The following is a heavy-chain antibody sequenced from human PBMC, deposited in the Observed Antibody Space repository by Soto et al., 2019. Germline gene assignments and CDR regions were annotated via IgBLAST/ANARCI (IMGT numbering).Heavy chain of an antibody. V-gene: IGHV3-30*18. CDR1: GFTFSSYG. CDR2: ISYDGSNK. Sequence: GGSLRLSCAASGFTFSSYGMHWVRQAPGKGLGWVAVISYDGSNKYYSDSVKGRFTISRDNSKNTLYLQMNSLRAEDTAVYYCAKDRERYYYDSSGLSFWGQGTLVTVSS. D-gene: IGHD3-22*01. CDR3: AKDRERYYYDSSGLSF. J-gene: IGHJ4*02.